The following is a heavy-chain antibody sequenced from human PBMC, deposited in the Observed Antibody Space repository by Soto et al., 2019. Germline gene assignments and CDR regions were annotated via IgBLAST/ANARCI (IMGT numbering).Heavy chain of an antibody. D-gene: IGHD1-20*01. Sequence: PGGSLRLSCAASGFTFSNYWMHWVRQAPGKGLVWVSRVNGDGSGTFYADSVKGRFTISRDNAENTVFLQMNSLRAEDTAVYYCARGNWNTVWGQGTMVTVSS. J-gene: IGHJ3*01. CDR1: GFTFSNYW. CDR2: VNGDGSGT. CDR3: ARGNWNTV. V-gene: IGHV3-74*01.